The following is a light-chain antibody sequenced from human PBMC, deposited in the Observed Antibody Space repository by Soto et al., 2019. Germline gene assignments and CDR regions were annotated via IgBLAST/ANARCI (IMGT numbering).Light chain of an antibody. J-gene: IGKJ1*01. CDR3: QQSYSTPRT. Sequence: DIQMTQSPSSLYASVGDRVTITCRASQSISSYLNWYQQKPGKAPKLLIYAASSLQSGVPSRFSGSGSGTDFTLTISSLPPEDFATYYCQQSYSTPRTFGQGTKV. CDR1: QSISSY. V-gene: IGKV1-39*01. CDR2: AAS.